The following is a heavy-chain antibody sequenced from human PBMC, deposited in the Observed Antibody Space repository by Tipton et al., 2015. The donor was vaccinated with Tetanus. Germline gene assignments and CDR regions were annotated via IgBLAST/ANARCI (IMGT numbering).Heavy chain of an antibody. CDR3: ARLYGDYFHAMGY. D-gene: IGHD4-17*01. CDR1: GFTFISYT. Sequence: SLRLSCAASGFTFISYTMTWARQAPGKGLEWVARIISSGGTTNYADSVKGRFTISRDNSKNTLYLQMTSLRAEDTAVYYCARLYGDYFHAMGYWGQGTLVTVSS. V-gene: IGHV3-23*01. J-gene: IGHJ4*02. CDR2: IISSGGTT.